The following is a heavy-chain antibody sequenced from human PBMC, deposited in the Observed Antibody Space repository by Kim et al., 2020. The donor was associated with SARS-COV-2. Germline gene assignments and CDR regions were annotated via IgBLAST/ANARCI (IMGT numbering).Heavy chain of an antibody. V-gene: IGHV3-33*01. D-gene: IGHD3-3*01. CDR1: GFTFSSYG. CDR2: IWYDGSNK. J-gene: IGHJ6*02. Sequence: GGSLRLSCAASGFTFSSYGMHWVRQAPGKGLEWVAVIWYDGSNKYYADSVKGRFTISRDNSKNTLYLQMNSLRAEDTAVYYCARERYYDFWSGYFHSEAYYYGMDVWGQGTTVTVSS. CDR3: ARERYYDFWSGYFHSEAYYYGMDV.